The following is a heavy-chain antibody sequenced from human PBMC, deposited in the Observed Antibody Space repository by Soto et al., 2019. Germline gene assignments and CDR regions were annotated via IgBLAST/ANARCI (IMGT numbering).Heavy chain of an antibody. J-gene: IGHJ5*02. CDR3: ARVRGSYYVRNWFDP. CDR1: GGSISIGGYS. D-gene: IGHD1-26*01. V-gene: IGHV4-30-2*01. Sequence: SETLSLTCAVSGGSISIGGYSWSWIRQPPGKGLEWIGYIYHSGSTYYNPSLKSRVTISVDRSKNQFSLKLSSVTAADTAVYYCARVRGSYYVRNWFDPWCQGRLFTVSS. CDR2: IYHSGST.